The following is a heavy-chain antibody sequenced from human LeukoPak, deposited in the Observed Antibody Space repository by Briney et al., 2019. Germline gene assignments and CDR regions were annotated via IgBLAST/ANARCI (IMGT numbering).Heavy chain of an antibody. CDR3: ARVNLIAVADF. V-gene: IGHV3-53*01. CDR2: IYSGGST. J-gene: IGHJ4*02. CDR1: GFTVSSNY. D-gene: IGHD6-19*01. Sequence: GGSLRLSCAASGFTVSSNYMSWVRQAPGKGLEWVSVIYSGGSTYYADSVKGRFTISRDNSKSTLYLQMNSLRAEDTAVYYCARVNLIAVADFWGQGTLVTVSS.